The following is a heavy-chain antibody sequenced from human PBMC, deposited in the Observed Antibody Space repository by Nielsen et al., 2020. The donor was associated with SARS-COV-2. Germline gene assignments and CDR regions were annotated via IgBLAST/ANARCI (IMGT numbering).Heavy chain of an antibody. D-gene: IGHD4-17*01. V-gene: IGHV3-48*01. CDR2: ISSGGTI. Sequence: GESLKISCAASGFAFSGYSMNWVRQAPGKGLEWISYISSGGTIYYADSVKGRFTISRDNAKNSLYLQMSSLRAEDTAVYYCARGVTTYDYWGQGTLVTVSS. CDR3: ARGVTTYDY. J-gene: IGHJ4*02. CDR1: GFAFSGYS.